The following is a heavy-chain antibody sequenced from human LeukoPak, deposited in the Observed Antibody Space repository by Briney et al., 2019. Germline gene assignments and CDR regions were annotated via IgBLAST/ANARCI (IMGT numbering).Heavy chain of an antibody. V-gene: IGHV3-21*01. J-gene: IGHJ6*03. CDR1: GVTFSSYS. CDR3: ARDPVGAKDEGVRGYYYYMDV. Sequence: PGGSLRLSCAASGVTFSSYSMNWVRQAPGKGLEWVSCISSSMSYIYYADSVKGRFTISRDNAKTSLYWQFTSLRAEDTAAYYCARDPVGAKDEGVRGYYYYMDVWGKGTTVTVCS. D-gene: IGHD1-26*01. CDR2: ISSSMSYI.